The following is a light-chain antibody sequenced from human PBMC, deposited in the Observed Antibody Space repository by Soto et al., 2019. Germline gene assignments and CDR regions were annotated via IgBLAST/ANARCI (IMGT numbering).Light chain of an antibody. CDR3: QQYSSSFT. J-gene: IGKJ3*01. Sequence: EIALTQSPGTLSLSPGERATLSCRASQSVNRGYLAWYQQRPGQGPRLLIYGVSARATGIPDRFSGSGSGTHFTLTISRLEPEDFEVYYCQQYSSSFTFGPGTKVDLK. CDR2: GVS. V-gene: IGKV3-20*01. CDR1: QSVNRGY.